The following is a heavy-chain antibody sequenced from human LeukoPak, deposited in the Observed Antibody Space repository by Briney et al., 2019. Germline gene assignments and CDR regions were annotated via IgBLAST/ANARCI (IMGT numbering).Heavy chain of an antibody. CDR2: ISWNSGSI. V-gene: IGHV3-9*01. CDR3: AKGGQLVLYGMDV. J-gene: IGHJ6*02. D-gene: IGHD6-13*01. Sequence: GGSLRLSCAASGFTFDDYAMHWVRQAPGKGLEWVSGISWNSGSIGYADSVKGRFTISRDNAKNSLYLQVNSLRAEDTALYYCAKGGQLVLYGMDVWGQGTTVTVSS. CDR1: GFTFDDYA.